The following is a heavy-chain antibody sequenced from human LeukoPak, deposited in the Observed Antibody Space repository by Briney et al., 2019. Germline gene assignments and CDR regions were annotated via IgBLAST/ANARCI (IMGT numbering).Heavy chain of an antibody. CDR2: TYYRSKWYN. J-gene: IGHJ4*02. Sequence: SQTLSLTCAISGDSVSSNSAAWNWIRQSPSRGLEWLGRTYYRSKWYNDYAVSVKSRITINPDTSKNQFSLKLSSVTAADTAVYYCARAGRGPPYRFDYWGQGTLVTASS. D-gene: IGHD3-10*01. CDR3: ARAGRGPPYRFDY. V-gene: IGHV6-1*01. CDR1: GDSVSSNSAA.